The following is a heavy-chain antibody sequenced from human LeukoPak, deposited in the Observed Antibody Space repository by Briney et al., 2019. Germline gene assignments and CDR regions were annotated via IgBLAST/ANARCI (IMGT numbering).Heavy chain of an antibody. CDR3: ARSQLWSPSPYYFDY. CDR1: GGSVSGSYY. CDR2: IYYSGRT. V-gene: IGHV4-39*01. Sequence: SETLSLTCTVSGGSVSGSYYWGWVRQPPGEGLEWIANIYYSGRTYYNPSLKSRVTISVDTSKNQFSLRLSSVTAADTAVYYCARSQLWSPSPYYFDYWGQGTLVTVSS. J-gene: IGHJ4*02. D-gene: IGHD5-18*01.